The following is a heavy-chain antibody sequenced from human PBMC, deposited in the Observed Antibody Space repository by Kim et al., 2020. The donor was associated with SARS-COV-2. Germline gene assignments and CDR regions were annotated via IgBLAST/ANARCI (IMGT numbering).Heavy chain of an antibody. V-gene: IGHV4-59*01. D-gene: IGHD2-15*01. J-gene: IGHJ6*01. CDR1: GGSISGYY. CDR3: ARELPGVMDG. Sequence: SETLSLTCTVSGGSISGYYWSWIRQPPGKGLEWIGYMYYSGSTNYNPSLKSRVTISVDASKNQFFLKLSSVTAADPAGYYCARELPGVMDGWGQGATV. CDR2: MYYSGST.